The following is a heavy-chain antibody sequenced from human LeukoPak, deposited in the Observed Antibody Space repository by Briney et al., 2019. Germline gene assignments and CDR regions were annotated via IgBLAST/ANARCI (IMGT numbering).Heavy chain of an antibody. CDR2: ISSNGGST. CDR3: ARDFGLTGKVDY. CDR1: VFTFSRYA. J-gene: IGHJ4*02. V-gene: IGHV3-64*01. D-gene: IGHD7-27*01. Sequence: GGSLRLSCAASVFTFSRYAMHWVRQAPGKGLESVSAISSNGGSTYYANSVKGRFTISRDNSKNTLYLQMGSLRAEDLAVYYCARDFGLTGKVDYWGQGTLVTVSS.